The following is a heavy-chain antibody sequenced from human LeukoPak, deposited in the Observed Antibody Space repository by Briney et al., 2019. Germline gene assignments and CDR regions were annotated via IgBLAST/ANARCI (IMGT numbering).Heavy chain of an antibody. D-gene: IGHD2-8*01. CDR3: ARMGVYYYYYYMDV. V-gene: IGHV4-59*01. Sequence: SQTLSLTCTVSGGSISSYYWSWIRQPPGKGLEWIGYIYYSGSTNYNPSLKSRVTISVDTSKNQFSLRLSSVTAADTAVYYCARMGVYYYYYYMDVWGKGTTVTVSS. CDR1: GGSISSYY. CDR2: IYYSGST. J-gene: IGHJ6*03.